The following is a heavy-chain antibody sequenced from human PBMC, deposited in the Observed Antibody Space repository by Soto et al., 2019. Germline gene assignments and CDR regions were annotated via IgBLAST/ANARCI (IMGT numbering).Heavy chain of an antibody. CDR3: ASHLDGRYCSSSSCYGWFDP. D-gene: IGHD2-2*01. CDR1: GDSISSYY. J-gene: IGHJ5*02. Sequence: TSETLSLTCTVSGDSISSYYWSWIRQPPGKGLEWIGYIYYRRSTNYNPSLKSRVTISVDTSKNQFSLKLSSVTAADTAVYYCASHLDGRYCSSSSCYGWFDPWGQGTLVTVSS. V-gene: IGHV4-59*08. CDR2: IYYRRST.